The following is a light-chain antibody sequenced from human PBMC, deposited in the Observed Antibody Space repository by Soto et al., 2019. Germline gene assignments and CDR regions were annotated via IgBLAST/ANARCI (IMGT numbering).Light chain of an antibody. J-gene: IGKJ3*01. CDR2: GAS. Sequence: DIPMTQSPSALSASVGERVTLTCRASQGISTYLAWYQQKPGKVPELLIYGASTLQSGVPSRYSGSGSGTDFTITISTLQPEDVSTYRCQKYVSAPFTFGRGT. CDR1: QGISTY. CDR3: QKYVSAPFT. V-gene: IGKV1-27*01.